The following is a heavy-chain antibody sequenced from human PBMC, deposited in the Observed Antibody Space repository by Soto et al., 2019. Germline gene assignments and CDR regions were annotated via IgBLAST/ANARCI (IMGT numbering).Heavy chain of an antibody. Sequence: EVQLLESGGGLVQPGGSLRLSCAASGFTFSTSGMLWVRQPPVEGLELVSAIVPNPANTKYTDSVKGRFTISRDNSKNTVCLQMSTLRAEERALYYCATARDFSSYACPEAEWGQGHLITDSA. J-gene: IGHJ4*02. CDR1: GFTFSTSG. CDR2: IVPNPANT. CDR3: ATARDFSSYACPEAE. D-gene: IGHD2-2*01. V-gene: IGHV3-23*01.